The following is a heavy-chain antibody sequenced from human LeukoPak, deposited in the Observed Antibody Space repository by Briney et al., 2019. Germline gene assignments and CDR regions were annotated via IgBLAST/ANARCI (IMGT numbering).Heavy chain of an antibody. CDR1: GGSISSSSYY. CDR3: ARDPGGYGDYGFDY. Sequence: SETLSLTCTVSGGSISSSSYYWSWIRQPPGKGLEWIGYIYYSGSTNYNPSLKSRVTISVDTSKNQFSLKLSSVTAADTAVYYCARDPGGYGDYGFDYWGQGTLVTVSS. D-gene: IGHD4-17*01. CDR2: IYYSGST. V-gene: IGHV4-61*01. J-gene: IGHJ4*02.